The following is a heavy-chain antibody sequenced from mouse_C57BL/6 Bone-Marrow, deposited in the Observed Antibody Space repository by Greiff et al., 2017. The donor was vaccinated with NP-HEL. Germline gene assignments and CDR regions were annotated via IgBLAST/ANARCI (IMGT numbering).Heavy chain of an antibody. CDR2: INYDGSST. J-gene: IGHJ4*01. CDR1: GFTFSDYY. CDR3: AATGSYYAMDY. D-gene: IGHD1-1*01. V-gene: IGHV5-16*01. Sequence: EVKVVESEGGLVQPGSSMKLSCTASGFTFSDYYMAWVRQVPEKGLEWVANINYDGSSTYYLDSLKSRFIISRDNAKNILYLQMSSLKSEDTATYYCAATGSYYAMDYWGQGTSVTVSS.